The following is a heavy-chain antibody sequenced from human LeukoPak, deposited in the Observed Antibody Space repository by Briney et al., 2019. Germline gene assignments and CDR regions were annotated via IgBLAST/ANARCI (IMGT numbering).Heavy chain of an antibody. D-gene: IGHD6-25*01. Sequence: VQPGGSLRLSCAASGFTFSSSAMSWVRQVPGKGLEWVSGISASGGSTYYADSVKGRFSISRDDSKNTLFLDMSNLRVEDTALYYCARDLNAAFDFWGQGVLVTVSS. CDR1: GFTFSSSA. CDR3: ARDLNAAFDF. V-gene: IGHV3-23*01. CDR2: ISASGGST. J-gene: IGHJ4*02.